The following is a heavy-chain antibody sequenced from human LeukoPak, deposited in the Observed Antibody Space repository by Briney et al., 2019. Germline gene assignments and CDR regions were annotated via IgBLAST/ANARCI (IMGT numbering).Heavy chain of an antibody. J-gene: IGHJ4*02. CDR2: INPKSGAA. D-gene: IGHD6-13*01. Sequence: VASLKVSCKASGYIFSDYYMHWVRQAPGQGLEWLGWINPKSGAADYAQQFRGRVTMTRDTSINTDYMEMKRVTSDDTAVYYCARGAEAETSPLDFWGQGTLVIVS. CDR3: ARGAEAETSPLDF. CDR1: GYIFSDYY. V-gene: IGHV1-2*02.